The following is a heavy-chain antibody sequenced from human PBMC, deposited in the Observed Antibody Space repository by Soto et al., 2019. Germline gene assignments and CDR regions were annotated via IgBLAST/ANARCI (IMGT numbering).Heavy chain of an antibody. Sequence: GGSLRLSCVASGFTFSSYGMHWVRQAPGKGLEWVAVIWYDGSNKYYADSVKGRFTISRDNSKNTLYLQMNSLRAEDTAVYYCAREASSWHPGSYFQYFDYWGQGTLVTVSS. CDR2: IWYDGSNK. J-gene: IGHJ4*02. CDR1: GFTFSSYG. CDR3: AREASSWHPGSYFQYFDY. D-gene: IGHD3-10*01. V-gene: IGHV3-33*01.